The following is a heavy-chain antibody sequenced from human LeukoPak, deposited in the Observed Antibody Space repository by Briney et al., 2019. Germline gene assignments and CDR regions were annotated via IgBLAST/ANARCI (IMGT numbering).Heavy chain of an antibody. Sequence: GGSLRLSCAASGFTFSSYAMSWVRQAPGKGLEWVSAISGSGGSTYYADSVKGRFTISRDNAKNSLYLQMNSLRAEDTAAYYCARDGGSAMPFDYWGQGTLVTVSS. V-gene: IGHV3-23*01. CDR3: ARDGGSAMPFDY. J-gene: IGHJ4*02. CDR1: GFTFSSYA. CDR2: ISGSGGST. D-gene: IGHD2-2*01.